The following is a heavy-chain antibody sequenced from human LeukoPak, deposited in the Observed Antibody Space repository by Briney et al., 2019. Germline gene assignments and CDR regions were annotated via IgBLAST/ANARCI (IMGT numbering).Heavy chain of an antibody. J-gene: IGHJ3*02. V-gene: IGHV3-23*01. CDR3: SRIAAAGSGNDAFDI. Sequence: GGSLRLSCVASGFTFSNHAMNWVRQAPGKGPEWVSAISGSGASTYYADSVKGRLTISRDNSKNTLYLQMNSLRAEDTAVYYCSRIAAAGSGNDAFDIWGQGTMVTVSS. CDR2: ISGSGAST. D-gene: IGHD6-13*01. CDR1: GFTFSNHA.